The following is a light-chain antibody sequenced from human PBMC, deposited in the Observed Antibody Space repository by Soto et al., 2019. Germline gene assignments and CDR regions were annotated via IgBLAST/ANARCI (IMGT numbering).Light chain of an antibody. J-gene: IGLJ3*02. CDR2: LNSDGSH. V-gene: IGLV4-69*01. CDR3: QTWGTGIHV. CDR1: SGHSSYA. Sequence: QLVLTQSPSASTSLGASVKLTCTLSSGHSSYAIAWHQQQPEKGPRYLMKLNSDGSHSKGDGIPDRFSGSSSGAERYLTXXXXXXXDEADYYCQTWGTGIHVFGGGTKLTVL.